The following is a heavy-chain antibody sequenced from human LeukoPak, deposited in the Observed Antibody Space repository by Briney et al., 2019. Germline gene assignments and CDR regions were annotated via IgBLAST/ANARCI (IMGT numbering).Heavy chain of an antibody. V-gene: IGHV1-18*01. CDR2: ISPYTTET. D-gene: IGHD1-26*01. Sequence: GTSVKVSCKASGYTFISYGITWVRQAPGQGLEWMGWISPYTTETNYAQSLQGRVTMTTDTSTSTAYIELRSLRSDDTAVYYCAREGGVGPTAPPDYYSYQMDVWGKGTTVTVSS. CDR1: GYTFISYG. J-gene: IGHJ6*03. CDR3: AREGGVGPTAPPDYYSYQMDV.